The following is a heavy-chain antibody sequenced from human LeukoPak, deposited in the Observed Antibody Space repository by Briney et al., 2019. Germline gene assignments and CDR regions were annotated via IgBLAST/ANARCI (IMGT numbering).Heavy chain of an antibody. CDR3: XXAXXXXXSXXXXY. Sequence: XSXXYXGWIRQPXGXXLEWIGSIYYSGSTYYNPSRKSRVTISVDTSXNELSLKLSSVTAAGGEGYXXXXAXXXXXSXXXXYWGQGXLXTVSS. CDR2: IYYSGST. J-gene: IGHJ4*02. CDR1: XSXXY. V-gene: IGHV4-39*01.